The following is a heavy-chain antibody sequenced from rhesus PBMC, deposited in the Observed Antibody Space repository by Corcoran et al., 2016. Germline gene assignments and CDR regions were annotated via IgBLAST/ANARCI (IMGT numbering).Heavy chain of an antibody. CDR2: IYGRGGGT. J-gene: IGHJ5-1*01. V-gene: IGHV4-106*01. CDR3: ARPYSGSYYRFDV. CDR1: GGSISDDYY. D-gene: IGHD3-16*01. Sequence: QVQLQESGPGLVKPSETLSLTCAVSGGSISDDYYWRWIRQPPGKGLEWIGYIYGRGGGTNYNPSLKNRVTISIDTSKNQFSLKLNSVTAADTAMYYCARPYSGSYYRFDVWGAGVLVTVSS.